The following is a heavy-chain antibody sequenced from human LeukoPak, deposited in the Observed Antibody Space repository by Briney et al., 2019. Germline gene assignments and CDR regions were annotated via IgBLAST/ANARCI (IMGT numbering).Heavy chain of an antibody. Sequence: GGSLRLSCAASGFTFSSYEMNWVRQAPGKGLEWVSYISSSGSTIYYADSVKGRFTISRDNAKNSLYLQMNSLRAEDTALYYCAKDIGGSAQNPDYWGQGTLVTVSS. J-gene: IGHJ4*02. V-gene: IGHV3-48*03. CDR2: ISSSGSTI. CDR3: AKDIGGSAQNPDY. CDR1: GFTFSSYE. D-gene: IGHD3-10*01.